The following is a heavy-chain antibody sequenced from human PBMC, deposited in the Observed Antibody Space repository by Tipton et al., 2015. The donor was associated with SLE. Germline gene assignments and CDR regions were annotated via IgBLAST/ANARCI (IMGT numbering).Heavy chain of an antibody. V-gene: IGHV4-61*02. CDR1: GGSISSGSYY. Sequence: LRLSCTVSGGSISSGSYYWSWIRQPAGKGLEWIGRIYRSGSTDYNTSLKSRVTMSVDTSRNRFTLKLTSVTAADAAVYYRAREGDRDYFDFWGQGMLVTVSS. D-gene: IGHD2-21*02. CDR3: AREGDRDYFDF. J-gene: IGHJ4*02. CDR2: IYRSGST.